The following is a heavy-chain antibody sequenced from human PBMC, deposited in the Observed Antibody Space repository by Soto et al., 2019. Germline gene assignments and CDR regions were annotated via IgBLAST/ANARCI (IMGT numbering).Heavy chain of an antibody. D-gene: IGHD3-16*01. Sequence: ASVKVSCKASGGSFKNYAITWVRQAPGQGLEWVGGIIPIFGTANYAQGFQGRLTITADESTSSAYMELSSLRSADTAVYYCARDGGWLQPRTYFDYWGQGTLVTVSS. CDR1: GGSFKNYA. CDR3: ARDGGWLQPRTYFDY. CDR2: IIPIFGTA. V-gene: IGHV1-69*13. J-gene: IGHJ4*02.